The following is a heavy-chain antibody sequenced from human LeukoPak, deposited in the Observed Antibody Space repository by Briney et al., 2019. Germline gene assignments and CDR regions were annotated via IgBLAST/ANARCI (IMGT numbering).Heavy chain of an antibody. Sequence: GASVKVSCKASGYTFTSYAMNWVRQAPGQGLEWMGWISAYNGNTNYAQKLQGRVTMTTDTSTSTAYMELRSLRSDDTAVYYCAREYSSSWYGGLTYYFDYWGQGTLVTVSS. CDR1: GYTFTSYA. D-gene: IGHD6-13*01. J-gene: IGHJ4*02. CDR3: AREYSSSWYGGLTYYFDY. V-gene: IGHV1-18*01. CDR2: ISAYNGNT.